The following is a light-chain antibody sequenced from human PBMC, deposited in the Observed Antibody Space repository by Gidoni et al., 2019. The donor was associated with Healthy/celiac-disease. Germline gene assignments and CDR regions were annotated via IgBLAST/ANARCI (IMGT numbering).Light chain of an antibody. CDR1: QSVSSY. V-gene: IGKV3-11*01. CDR3: QQRSNWPPLT. J-gene: IGKJ4*01. Sequence: IVFTQSPATLSLSPGERATLSCRASQSVSSYLAWYQQKPGQAPRLLNYDASNRATGIPARFSGSGSGTDFTLTISSLEPEDFAVYYCQQRSNWPPLTFGGGTKVEIK. CDR2: DAS.